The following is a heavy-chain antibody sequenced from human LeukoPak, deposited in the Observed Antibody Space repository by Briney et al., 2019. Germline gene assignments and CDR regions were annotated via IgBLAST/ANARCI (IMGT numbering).Heavy chain of an antibody. CDR2: ITGSSSYI. J-gene: IGHJ4*02. Sequence: GGSLRLSCAAPGFTFSTYYMNWVRQAPGKGLEWVPFITGSSSYIYYTDSVKGRFSIDRDNAKSSLFLQMNSLRDEDTAVYYCASGFSSSPYFDYWGQGTLVTVSS. D-gene: IGHD6-6*01. CDR3: ASGFSSSPYFDY. CDR1: GFTFSTYY. V-gene: IGHV3-21*01.